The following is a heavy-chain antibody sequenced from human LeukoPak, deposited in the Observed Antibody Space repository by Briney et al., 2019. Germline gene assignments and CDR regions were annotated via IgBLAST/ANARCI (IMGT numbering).Heavy chain of an antibody. D-gene: IGHD3-22*01. V-gene: IGHV3-74*01. Sequence: GGSLRLSCETSGLTFSSHWMHWVRQAPGKGLVWVSRLNADASTTNYADSVKGRFTISRDNAKNTLYLQMNSLRAEDTAVYYCTTGGWLSRDTMDVWGQGTTVTVSS. CDR3: TTGGWLSRDTMDV. CDR2: LNADASTT. CDR1: GLTFSSHW. J-gene: IGHJ6*02.